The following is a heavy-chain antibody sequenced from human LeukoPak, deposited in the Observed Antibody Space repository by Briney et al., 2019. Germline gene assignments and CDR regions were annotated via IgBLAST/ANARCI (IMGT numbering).Heavy chain of an antibody. CDR2: ISAYNGNT. V-gene: IGHV1-18*01. J-gene: IGHJ4*02. CDR1: GYTFTSYG. D-gene: IGHD5-18*01. CDR3: ARGPKTNSYGYWIFSF. Sequence: AASVKVSCEASGYTFTSYGISWVRQAPGQGLEWMGWISAYNGNTNYAQKLKGRVTMTTDTSTSTAYMELRSLRSDDTAVYYCARGPKTNSYGYWIFSFWGQGTLVTVS.